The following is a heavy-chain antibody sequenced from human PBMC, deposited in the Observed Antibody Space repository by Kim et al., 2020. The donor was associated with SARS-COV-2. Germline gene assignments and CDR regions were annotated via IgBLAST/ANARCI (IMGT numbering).Heavy chain of an antibody. Sequence: SYAQKFQGRVTMTRDTSTSTVYMELSSLRSEDTAVYYCAREVGLGFGYDYWGQGTLVTVSS. CDR3: AREVGLGFGYDY. J-gene: IGHJ4*02. D-gene: IGHD3-16*01. V-gene: IGHV1-46*01.